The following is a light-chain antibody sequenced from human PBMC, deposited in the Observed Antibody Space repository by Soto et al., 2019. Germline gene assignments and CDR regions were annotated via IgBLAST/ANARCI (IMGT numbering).Light chain of an antibody. CDR3: GSYAGSNNVV. J-gene: IGLJ2*01. V-gene: IGLV2-8*01. CDR2: EVS. Sequence: QSALTQPPSASGSPGQSVTISCTGTSSDVGGYNYVSWYQQHPGKAPKLMIYEVSKRPSGVPDRFSGSKSGNTASLTVSGLQAEDEAAYYCGSYAGSNNVVFGGVTQLTVL. CDR1: SSDVGGYNY.